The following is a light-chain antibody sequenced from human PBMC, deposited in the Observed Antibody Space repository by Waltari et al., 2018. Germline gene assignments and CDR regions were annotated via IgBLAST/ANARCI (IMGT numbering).Light chain of an antibody. CDR3: SSFTATVTPHWV. V-gene: IGLV2-14*01. CDR1: NADIGTYDS. J-gene: IGLJ3*02. Sequence: QSALTQPASVSGSPGQSITTSCSGTNADIGTYDSVPCFQHHPGEAPKLILYAVSNRPSGVSSRFSGSKSDNTASLTISGLQPEDEADYYCSSFTATVTPHWVFGGGTKLTVL. CDR2: AVS.